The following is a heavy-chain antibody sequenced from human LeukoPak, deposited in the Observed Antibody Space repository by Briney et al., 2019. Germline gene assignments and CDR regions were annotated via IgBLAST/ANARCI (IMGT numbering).Heavy chain of an antibody. J-gene: IGHJ4*02. D-gene: IGHD3-9*01. CDR1: GYTFTAFY. CDR3: ARGYCDTNDCPPGAY. CDR2: INLNSGGT. Sequence: ASVKVSCKASGYTFTAFYIHWVRQAPGQGLEWMGWINLNSGGTNYAQKFQGRVTLTRDTSISTVYMELTGLTSDDTAVYYCARGYCDTNDCPPGAYWGQGALVAVSS. V-gene: IGHV1-2*02.